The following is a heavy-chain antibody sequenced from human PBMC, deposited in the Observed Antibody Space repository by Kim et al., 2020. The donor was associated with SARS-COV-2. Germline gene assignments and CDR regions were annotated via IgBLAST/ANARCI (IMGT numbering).Heavy chain of an antibody. CDR1: GYSFTSYW. V-gene: IGHV5-51*01. D-gene: IGHD1-26*01. CDR2: IYPGDSDT. J-gene: IGHJ3*02. CDR3: ARSIVGATIVGAFDI. Sequence: GESLKISCKGSGYSFTSYWIGWVRQMPGKGLEWMGIIYPGDSDTRYSPSFQGQVTISADKSISTAYLQWSSLKASDTAMYYCARSIVGATIVGAFDIWGQGTMVTVSS.